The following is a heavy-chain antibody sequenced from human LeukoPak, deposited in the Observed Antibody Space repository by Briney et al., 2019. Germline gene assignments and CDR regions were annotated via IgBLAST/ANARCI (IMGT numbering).Heavy chain of an antibody. CDR1: GFTFDDHA. CDR3: ARDMLLEDAFDI. Sequence: PGGSLRLSCEVSGFTFDDHAINWVRQAPGKGLEWVANINWNGGSTGYGDSVKGRVTISGDNTKNSVFLQMHSLRGDDTALYYCARDMLLEDAFDIWGQGTMVIVSS. CDR2: INWNGGST. D-gene: IGHD3-10*02. V-gene: IGHV3-20*04. J-gene: IGHJ3*02.